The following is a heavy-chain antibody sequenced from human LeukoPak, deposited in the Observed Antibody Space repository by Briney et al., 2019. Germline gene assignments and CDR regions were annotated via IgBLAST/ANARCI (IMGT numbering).Heavy chain of an antibody. CDR2: IYTDGST. J-gene: IGHJ4*02. Sequence: PSETLSLTCTVSGGPISSDYWSWIPQPPGRGLEWIGYIYTDGSTNYNASLKSRVSTSVDDSKKQFAQKLSSGTAADTTVYYCSKSYYAYSTYCSYYFNLWGQGAPVTVSS. CDR1: GGPISSDY. CDR3: SKSYYAYSTYCSYYFNL. D-gene: IGHD3-10*01. V-gene: IGHV4-4*09.